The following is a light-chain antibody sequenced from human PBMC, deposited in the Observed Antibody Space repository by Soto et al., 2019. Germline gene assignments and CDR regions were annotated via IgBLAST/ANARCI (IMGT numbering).Light chain of an antibody. V-gene: IGKV3D-15*01. CDR2: DGS. Sequence: ESVLTQSPATLSLSPGERSTLSCMAIQSVRTYLAWYQQKSGQAPRLVIYDGSVRATGIPARFRGSGSVTECTLTISSLQSEDFEVYYCQQYNNWPWTFGQGTKVDIK. CDR3: QQYNNWPWT. CDR1: QSVRTY. J-gene: IGKJ1*01.